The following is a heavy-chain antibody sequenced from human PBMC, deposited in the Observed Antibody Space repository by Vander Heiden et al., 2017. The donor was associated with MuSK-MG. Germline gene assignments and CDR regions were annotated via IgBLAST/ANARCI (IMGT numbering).Heavy chain of an antibody. CDR1: GGSFSGYY. CDR3: ASRHGDAFDI. J-gene: IGHJ3*02. CDR2: INHSGST. V-gene: IGHV4-34*01. Sequence: QVQLQQRGAGLLKPAETLSLTCAVYGGSFSGYYWSWIRQPPGKGLEWIGEINHSGSTNYNPSLKSRVTISVDTSKNQFSLKLSSVTAADTAVYYCASRHGDAFDIWGQGTMVTVSS.